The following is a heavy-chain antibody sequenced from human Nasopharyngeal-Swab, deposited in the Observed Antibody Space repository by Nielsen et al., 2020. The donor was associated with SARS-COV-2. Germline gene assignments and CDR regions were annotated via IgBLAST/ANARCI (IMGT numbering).Heavy chain of an antibody. CDR3: AKANVLFWFGQFKNDGFDI. J-gene: IGHJ3*02. V-gene: IGHV3-30*18. CDR1: GFSFNNYG. D-gene: IGHD3-10*01. CDR2: ISYEGSKK. Sequence: GGSLRLSCTASGFSFNNYGMHWVRQAPGKGLEWVAVISYEGSKKYYAESVEGRFTISRDFSKSTLYLQMNSLTPEDTAMYYCAKANVLFWFGQFKNDGFDIWGQGTMVAVSS.